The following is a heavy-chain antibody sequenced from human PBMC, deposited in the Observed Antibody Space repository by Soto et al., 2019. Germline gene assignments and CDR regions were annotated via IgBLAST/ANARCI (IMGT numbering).Heavy chain of an antibody. D-gene: IGHD3-10*01. CDR3: ARSKGSGSYEFDS. Sequence: PSETLSLTCAVSGYSISSSNWWGWIRQPPGEGLEWIGYIDYSGSTYYTPSLKSRVTMSVDTSKNQFSPKLRSVTAVDTAVYYCARSKGSGSYEFDSWGQGTLVTVSS. V-gene: IGHV4-28*01. CDR2: IDYSGST. J-gene: IGHJ4*02. CDR1: GYSISSSNW.